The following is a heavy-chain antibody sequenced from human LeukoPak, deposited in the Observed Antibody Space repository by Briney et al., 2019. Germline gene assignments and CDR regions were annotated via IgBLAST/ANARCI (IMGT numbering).Heavy chain of an antibody. Sequence: ASVKVSCKASGYTFTSYGISWVRQAPGQGLEWVGWISAYNGNTNYAQKLQGRVTITTDTSTSTAYMELRSLRSDDTAVYYCAREYCSSTSCDAFDIWGQGTMVTVSS. V-gene: IGHV1-18*01. J-gene: IGHJ3*02. CDR1: GYTFTSYG. CDR2: ISAYNGNT. D-gene: IGHD2-2*01. CDR3: AREYCSSTSCDAFDI.